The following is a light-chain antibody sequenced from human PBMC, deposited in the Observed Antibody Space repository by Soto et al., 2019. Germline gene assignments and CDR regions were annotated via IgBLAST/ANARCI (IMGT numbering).Light chain of an antibody. CDR1: SSDVGGYNY. V-gene: IGLV2-14*01. J-gene: IGLJ1*01. Sequence: QSALTQPASVSGSPGQSITISCTGTSSDVGGYNYVSWYQQHPGKAPKLMIYEVSNRPLGVSNRFSGSKSGNTASLTISGLQAEDEDDYYCSSYTSSSSDYVFGTGTKLTVL. CDR2: EVS. CDR3: SSYTSSSSDYV.